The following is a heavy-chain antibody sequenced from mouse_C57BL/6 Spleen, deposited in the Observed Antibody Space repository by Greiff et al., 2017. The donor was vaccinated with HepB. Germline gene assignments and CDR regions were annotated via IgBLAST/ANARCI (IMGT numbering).Heavy chain of an antibody. V-gene: IGHV2-2*01. CDR1: GFSLTSYG. CDR3: ARERVTRYFDV. J-gene: IGHJ1*03. CDR2: IWSGGST. Sequence: VMLVESGPGLVQPSQSLSITCTVSGFSLTSYGVHWVRQSPGKGLEWLGVIWSGGSTDYNAAFISRLSISKDNSKSQVFFKMNSLQADDTAIYYCARERVTRYFDVWGTGTTVTVSS. D-gene: IGHD2-1*01.